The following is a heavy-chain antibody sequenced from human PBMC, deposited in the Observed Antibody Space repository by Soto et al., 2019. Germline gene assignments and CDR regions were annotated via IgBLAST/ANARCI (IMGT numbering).Heavy chain of an antibody. CDR2: IYHSGST. CDR1: GGSIRSFVYY. J-gene: IGHJ5*02. D-gene: IGHD3-9*01. V-gene: IGHV4-30-2*01. CDR3: ARVGYYDILTGFDP. Sequence: SETLSLTCAVSGGSIRSFVYYWSWLRQLPGKGLEWLGYIYHSGSTYYNPSLKSRVTISVDRSKNQFSLKLSSVTAADTAVYYCARVGYYDILTGFDPWGQGTLVTVSS.